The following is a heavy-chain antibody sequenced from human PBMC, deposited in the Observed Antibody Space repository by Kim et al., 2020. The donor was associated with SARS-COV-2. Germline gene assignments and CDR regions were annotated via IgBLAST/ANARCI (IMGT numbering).Heavy chain of an antibody. J-gene: IGHJ5*02. V-gene: IGHV4-39*01. CDR3: ARNVQQWLAPLGWFDP. D-gene: IGHD6-19*01. Sequence: LKSRFTISVDPSKNQFSLRLSSVTAADTAVYYCARNVQQWLAPLGWFDPWGQGTLVTVSS.